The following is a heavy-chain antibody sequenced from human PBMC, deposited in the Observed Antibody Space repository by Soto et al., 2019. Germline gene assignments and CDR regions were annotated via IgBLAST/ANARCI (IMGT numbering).Heavy chain of an antibody. CDR1: GGSIISYY. CDR2: IYYSGST. V-gene: IGHV4-59*01. CDR3: ARLTRSGRYYYGMDV. Sequence: SETLSLTCTFSGGSIISYYWSWIRQPPGKGLEWIGYIYYSGSTNYNPSLKSRVTISVDTSKNQFSLKLSSVTAADTAVYYCARLTRSGRYYYGMDVWGQGTTVTVSS. D-gene: IGHD3-3*01. J-gene: IGHJ6*02.